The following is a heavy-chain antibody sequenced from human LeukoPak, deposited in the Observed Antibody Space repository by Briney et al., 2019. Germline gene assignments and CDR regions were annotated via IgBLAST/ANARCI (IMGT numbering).Heavy chain of an antibody. CDR1: GGSISSGSYY. J-gene: IGHJ3*02. Sequence: SQTLSLTCTVSGGSISSGSYYWSWIRQPAGKGLEWIRRIYTSGSTNYNPSLKSRVTISVDTSKNQFSLKLSSVTAADTAVYYCARDPPDYDAFDIWGQGTMVTVSS. D-gene: IGHD4-11*01. CDR2: IYTSGST. V-gene: IGHV4-61*02. CDR3: ARDPPDYDAFDI.